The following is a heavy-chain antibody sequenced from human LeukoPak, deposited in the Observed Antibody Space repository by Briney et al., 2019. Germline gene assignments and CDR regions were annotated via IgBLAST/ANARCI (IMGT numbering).Heavy chain of an antibody. CDR3: ARESEYYFDY. CDR1: GFTFSSYG. V-gene: IGHV3-30*03. J-gene: IGHJ4*02. D-gene: IGHD3-10*01. Sequence: GGSLRLSCAASGFTFSSYGMHWVRQAPGKGLEWVAVISYDGSNKYYADSVKGQFTISRDNSKNTLYLQMNSLRAEDTAVYYCARESEYYFDYWGQGTLVTVSS. CDR2: ISYDGSNK.